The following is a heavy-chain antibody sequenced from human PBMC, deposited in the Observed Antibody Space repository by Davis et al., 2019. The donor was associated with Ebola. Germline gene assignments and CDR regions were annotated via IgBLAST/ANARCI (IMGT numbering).Heavy chain of an antibody. V-gene: IGHV3-21*01. J-gene: IGHJ6*02. D-gene: IGHD2-21*01. CDR2: ISSSSSYI. CDR3: AKVLDAYSLWYGMDV. CDR1: GFTFSSYS. Sequence: GESLKIYCAASGFTFSSYSMNWVRQAPGKGLEWVSSISSSSSYIYYADSVKGRFTISRDNAKNSLYLQMNSLRAEDTAVYYCAKVLDAYSLWYGMDVWGQGTTVTVSS.